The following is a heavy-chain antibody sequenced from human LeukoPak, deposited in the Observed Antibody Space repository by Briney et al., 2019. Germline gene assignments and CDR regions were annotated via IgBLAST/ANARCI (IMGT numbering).Heavy chain of an antibody. D-gene: IGHD3-22*01. J-gene: IGHJ4*02. CDR3: ARAYDSGGYYLPDH. V-gene: IGHV1-2*02. Sequence: ASVKDSCKSSGYTFTGYYIHWVRQAPGQGLEWMGWINPNSGDTKYAQKFQGRVTVTRDKSISTAYMELSRLTSDDTAVYYCARAYDSGGYYLPDHWGQGTLVTVSS. CDR1: GYTFTGYY. CDR2: INPNSGDT.